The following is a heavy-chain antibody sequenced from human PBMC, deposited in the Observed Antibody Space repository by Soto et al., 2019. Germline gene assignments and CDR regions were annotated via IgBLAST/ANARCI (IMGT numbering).Heavy chain of an antibody. CDR3: VRTSLVVSAATREDY. CDR1: GFTFSSYW. V-gene: IGHV3-74*01. CDR2: INSDGSST. D-gene: IGHD2-8*02. J-gene: IGHJ4*02. Sequence: EVQLVESGGGVVQPGASLRLSCAASGFTFSSYWRHWVRQAPGKGLVWVSRINSDGSSTSYAGSVKGRVTISRDNAKNTLYLQMNSLRAEDTAVYYCVRTSLVVSAATREDYWGQGTLVTVSS.